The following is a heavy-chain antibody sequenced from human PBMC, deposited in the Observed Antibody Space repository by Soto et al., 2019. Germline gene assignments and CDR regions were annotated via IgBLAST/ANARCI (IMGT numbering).Heavy chain of an antibody. CDR1: GGSFSGYY. CDR3: ARGRGYYYGMDV. J-gene: IGHJ6*02. V-gene: IGHV4-34*01. CDR2: INHSGST. D-gene: IGHD3-16*01. Sequence: QVQLQQWGAGLLKPSETLSLTCAVYGGSFSGYYWSWIRQPPGKGLEWIGEINHSGSTNYNPSLKSRVTISVDTSKNQFALKLSSVTAADTAVYSCARGRGYYYGMDVWGQGTTVTVSS.